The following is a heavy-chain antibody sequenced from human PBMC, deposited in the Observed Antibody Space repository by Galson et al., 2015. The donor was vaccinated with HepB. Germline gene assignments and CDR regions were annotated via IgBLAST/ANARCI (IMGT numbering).Heavy chain of an antibody. J-gene: IGHJ4*02. Sequence: SLRLSCAASGFTFSSYWMSWVRQAPGKGLEWVANIKQDGSEKYYVDSVKGRFTISRDSAKNSLYLQMNSLRAEDTAVYYCARDYGPSHEWFGELLGYWGQGTLVTVSS. CDR1: GFTFSSYW. D-gene: IGHD3-10*01. CDR3: ARDYGPSHEWFGELLGY. CDR2: IKQDGSEK. V-gene: IGHV3-7*01.